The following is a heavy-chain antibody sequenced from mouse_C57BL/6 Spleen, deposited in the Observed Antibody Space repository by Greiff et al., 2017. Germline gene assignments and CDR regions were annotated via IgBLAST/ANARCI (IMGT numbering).Heavy chain of an antibody. CDR1: GYSFTGYY. Sequence: VQLKESGPELVKPGASVKISCKASGYSFTGYYMNWVKQSPEKSLEWIGEINPSTGGTTYNQKFKAKATLTVDKSSSTAYMQLKSLTSEDSAVYYCARERSDYWGQGTTLTVSS. CDR2: INPSTGGT. CDR3: ARERSDY. V-gene: IGHV1-42*01. J-gene: IGHJ2*01.